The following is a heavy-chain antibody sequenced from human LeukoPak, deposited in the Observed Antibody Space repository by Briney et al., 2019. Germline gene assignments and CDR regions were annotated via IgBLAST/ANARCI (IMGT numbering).Heavy chain of an antibody. Sequence: PGGSLRLSCAASGFTFSNYAMRWVRQAPGKGLEWVSGISGSGDSTYYADSVKGRFTISRDNAKNSLYLQMNSLRAEDTAVYYCARDTGIAVAGTFDYWGQGTLVTVSS. CDR3: ARDTGIAVAGTFDY. CDR1: GFTFSNYA. V-gene: IGHV3-23*01. J-gene: IGHJ4*02. CDR2: ISGSGDST. D-gene: IGHD6-19*01.